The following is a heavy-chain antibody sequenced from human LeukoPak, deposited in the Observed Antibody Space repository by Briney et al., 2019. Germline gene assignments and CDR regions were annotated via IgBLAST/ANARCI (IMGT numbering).Heavy chain of an antibody. D-gene: IGHD5-24*01. V-gene: IGHV4-59*01. CDR1: GGSISSYY. J-gene: IGHJ4*02. CDR3: ARVGDGYNVDH. Sequence: SETLSLTCTVSGGSISSYYWSWIRQPPGKGLEWIGYIYYSRSTNYNPSLKSRVTISVDTSKNQFSLKLSSVTAADTAVYYCARVGDGYNVDHWGQGTLVTVSS. CDR2: IYYSRST.